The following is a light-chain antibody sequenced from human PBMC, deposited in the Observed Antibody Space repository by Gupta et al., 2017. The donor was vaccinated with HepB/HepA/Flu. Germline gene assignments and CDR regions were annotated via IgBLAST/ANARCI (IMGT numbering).Light chain of an antibody. CDR1: RSDVGSYNL. CDR2: DVI. Sequence: QSALTQPASVSGSPGQSITISCTGTRSDVGSYNLVSWYQQHPGNAPKLMIYDVIKRPSGVSNRFSGSKSGNTASLTISGLQAEDAANYYCCSYEGSSTLVFGGGTKLTVL. V-gene: IGLV2-23*02. CDR3: CSYEGSSTLV. J-gene: IGLJ2*01.